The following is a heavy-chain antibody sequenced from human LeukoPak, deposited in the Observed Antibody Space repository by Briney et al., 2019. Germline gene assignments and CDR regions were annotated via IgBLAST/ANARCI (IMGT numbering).Heavy chain of an antibody. Sequence: PGGSLRLSCAASGFTFSSYGMHWFRQAPGKGLEWVAVISYDGSNKYYADSVKGRFTISRDNSKNTLYLQMNSLRAEDTAVYYCGRGGGTTYYDFWSGYYPLDYWGQGTLVTVSS. J-gene: IGHJ4*02. CDR1: GFTFSSYG. CDR3: GRGGGTTYYDFWSGYYPLDY. D-gene: IGHD3-3*01. V-gene: IGHV3-30*03. CDR2: ISYDGSNK.